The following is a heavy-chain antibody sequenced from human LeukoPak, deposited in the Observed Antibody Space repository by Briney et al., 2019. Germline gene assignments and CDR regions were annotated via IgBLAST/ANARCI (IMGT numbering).Heavy chain of an antibody. CDR3: ARGKGGYNYGFVFDF. CDR2: IYNTGST. D-gene: IGHD5-18*01. Sequence: SVTLSRTCTGSGDSISSYYWSWIRQPPGKGLEWIGYIYNTGSTNYNRSLRSRVTISKDTSKNQFSLRLSSVTAADTAVYFCARGKGGYNYGFVFDFWGQGTLVTVSS. V-gene: IGHV4-59*01. J-gene: IGHJ4*02. CDR1: GDSISSYY.